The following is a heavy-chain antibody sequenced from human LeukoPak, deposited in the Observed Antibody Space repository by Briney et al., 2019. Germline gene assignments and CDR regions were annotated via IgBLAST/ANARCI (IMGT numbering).Heavy chain of an antibody. V-gene: IGHV3-66*01. CDR2: IYSGGST. Sequence: GGSLRLSCAASGFTVSSNYMSWVRQAPGKGLEWVSVIYSGGSTYYADSVKDRFIISRDNSKNTLYLQLNSLRAEDTAVYYCARDMTTVTTGDYWGQGTLVTVSS. CDR3: ARDMTTVTTGDY. CDR1: GFTVSSNY. J-gene: IGHJ4*02. D-gene: IGHD4-17*01.